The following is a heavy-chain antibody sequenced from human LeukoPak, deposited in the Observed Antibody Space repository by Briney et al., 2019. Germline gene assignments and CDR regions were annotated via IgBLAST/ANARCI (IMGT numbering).Heavy chain of an antibody. CDR1: GGSISNYH. V-gene: IGHV4-4*07. CDR2: IHTSGST. CDR3: ARRGISSVWSFDF. Sequence: PSETLSLTCTVSGGSISNYHWTWIRQPAGKGLEWIGQIHTSGSTNYNPPLTSRVTMSIDTPENQVSLTIRSVTAADTAVYYCARRGISSVWSFDFWGQGALVTVSS. D-gene: IGHD6-19*01. J-gene: IGHJ4*02.